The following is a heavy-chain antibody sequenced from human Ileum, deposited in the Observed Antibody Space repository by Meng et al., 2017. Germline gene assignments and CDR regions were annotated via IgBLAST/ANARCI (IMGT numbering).Heavy chain of an antibody. V-gene: IGHV3-9*01. D-gene: IGHD3-10*01. Sequence: GGSLRLSCVVSGSTFHEYAMHWVRQTPGKGLEWVSGIFLENGGTGYADSVKGRFSISRDSAKNSVYLQMNSLRTDDTALYYCVKDLLPGGADVWGPGTAVTVSS. CDR3: VKDLLPGGADV. CDR1: GSTFHEYA. CDR2: IFLENGGT. J-gene: IGHJ6*02.